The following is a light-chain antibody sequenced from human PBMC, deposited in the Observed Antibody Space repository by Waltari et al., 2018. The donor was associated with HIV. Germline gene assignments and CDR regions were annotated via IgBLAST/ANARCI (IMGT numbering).Light chain of an antibody. CDR3: SSYTSSSTYV. V-gene: IGLV2-14*03. J-gene: IGLJ1*01. CDR1: SSDVGGYNY. Sequence: QSALTQPASVSGSPGQSIAISCTGTSSDVGGYNYVSWYQQHPGKVPKRMIFDVSHRPSGVSHRFSGSKSGNTASLTISGLQAEDEADYYCSSYTSSSTYVFGTGTKVTVL. CDR2: DVS.